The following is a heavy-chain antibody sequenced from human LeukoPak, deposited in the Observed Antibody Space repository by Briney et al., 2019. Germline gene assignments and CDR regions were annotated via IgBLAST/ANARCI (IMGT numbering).Heavy chain of an antibody. D-gene: IGHD3-22*01. J-gene: IGHJ4*02. V-gene: IGHV3-23*01. CDR3: AAGVRDSSGYFDY. Sequence: PGGSLRLSCAASGFTFSNFAVIWVVQAPGKGREGVSAISRGGNNRYYADYVKGRFTISRDNPKNTLYLQMTSLRAEDTAVYYCAAGVRDSSGYFDYWGQGTLVTVSP. CDR1: GFTFSNFA. CDR2: ISRGGNNR.